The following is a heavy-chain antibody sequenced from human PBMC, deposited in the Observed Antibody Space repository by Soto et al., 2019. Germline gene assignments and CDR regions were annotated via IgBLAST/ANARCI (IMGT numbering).Heavy chain of an antibody. D-gene: IGHD3-3*01. CDR3: ARDWTVDTCPCLDV. Sequence: EVQLLESGGGLVQPGGSLRLSCAAAGFTFSNYALTWVRQSPGKGLEWVSTFSGSGGSTYYADSVRGRFTISRDNSKNTLFLQMTSLRVEDTAIYYCARDWTVDTCPCLDVWGQGTTVSVSS. CDR1: GFTFSNYA. CDR2: FSGSGGST. J-gene: IGHJ6*02. V-gene: IGHV3-23*01.